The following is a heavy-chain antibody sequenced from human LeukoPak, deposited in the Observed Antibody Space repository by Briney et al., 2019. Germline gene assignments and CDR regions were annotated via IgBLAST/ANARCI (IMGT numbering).Heavy chain of an antibody. Sequence: GGSLRLSCAASGFSFRDYWMSWVRQAPGKGLEWVSSLSHSGGSAYYTDSVKGRFTISRDNSKNTLYLHMNSLRAEDTAVYYCARDLIQNGLIASDAFDIWGQGTMVTVSS. CDR2: LSHSGGSA. CDR1: GFSFRDYW. V-gene: IGHV3-23*01. J-gene: IGHJ3*02. D-gene: IGHD5-18*01. CDR3: ARDLIQNGLIASDAFDI.